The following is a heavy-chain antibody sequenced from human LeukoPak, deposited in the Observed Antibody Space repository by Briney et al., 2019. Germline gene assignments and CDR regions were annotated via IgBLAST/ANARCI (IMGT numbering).Heavy chain of an antibody. V-gene: IGHV3-23*01. Sequence: GGSLRLSCAASGFTFSSYAMSWVRQAPGKGLEWVSAISGSDGSTYYADSVKGRFTISRDNSKNTLYLQMNSLRAEDTAVYYCAKSSYYDSSGYYYDYWGQGTLVTVSS. CDR2: ISGSDGST. CDR1: GFTFSSYA. D-gene: IGHD3-22*01. J-gene: IGHJ4*02. CDR3: AKSSYYDSSGYYYDY.